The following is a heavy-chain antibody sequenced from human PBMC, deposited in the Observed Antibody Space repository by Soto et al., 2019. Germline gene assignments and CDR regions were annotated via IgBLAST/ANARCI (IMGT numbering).Heavy chain of an antibody. D-gene: IGHD2-15*01. CDR3: ARSGSGPDAFDI. CDR2: IGTAGDT. Sequence: EVQLVESGGGLVQPGGSLRLSCAASGFTFSSYDMHWVRQATGKGLEWVSAIGTAGDTYYPGSVKGRFTISRENAKNSLYLQMNSLRAGDTAVYYCARSGSGPDAFDIWGQGTMVTVSS. CDR1: GFTFSSYD. V-gene: IGHV3-13*01. J-gene: IGHJ3*02.